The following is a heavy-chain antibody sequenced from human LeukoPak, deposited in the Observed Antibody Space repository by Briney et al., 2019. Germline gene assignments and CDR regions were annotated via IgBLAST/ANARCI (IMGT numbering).Heavy chain of an antibody. Sequence: PGGSLRLSCAASGFTFSRYAMSWVRQAPGKGLEWVSAISGSGGSTYYADSVKGRFAISRDNAKNSLYLQMNSLRAEDTAVYYCARDWDSSSSPYFDYWGQGTLVTASS. CDR2: ISGSGGST. J-gene: IGHJ4*02. D-gene: IGHD6-6*01. CDR3: ARDWDSSSSPYFDY. V-gene: IGHV3-23*01. CDR1: GFTFSRYA.